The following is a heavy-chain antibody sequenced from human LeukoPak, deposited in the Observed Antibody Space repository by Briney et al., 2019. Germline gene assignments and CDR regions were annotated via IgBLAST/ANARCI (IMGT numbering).Heavy chain of an antibody. Sequence: GGSLTLSCAASGFTFSSYGMHWVRQAPGKGLVCVAVISYDGSNKYYVDSVKGRFTISRDNSKNTLYLQMNSLRAEDTAVYYWAKDWSYYGSGSTLWGQGTLVTVSS. J-gene: IGHJ4*02. CDR3: AKDWSYYGSGSTL. CDR1: GFTFSSYG. CDR2: ISYDGSNK. D-gene: IGHD3-10*01. V-gene: IGHV3-30*18.